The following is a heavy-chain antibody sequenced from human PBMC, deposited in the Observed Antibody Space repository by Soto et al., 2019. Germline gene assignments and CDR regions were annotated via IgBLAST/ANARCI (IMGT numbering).Heavy chain of an antibody. Sequence: GGSLRLSCAASGFTFSSYAMHWVRQAPGKGLEWVAVISYDGSNKYYADSVKGRFTISRDNSKNTLYLQMNSLRAEDTAVYYCASEAVAGPRVDDWGQGTLVTVSS. D-gene: IGHD6-19*01. V-gene: IGHV3-30-3*01. J-gene: IGHJ4*02. CDR2: ISYDGSNK. CDR1: GFTFSSYA. CDR3: ASEAVAGPRVDD.